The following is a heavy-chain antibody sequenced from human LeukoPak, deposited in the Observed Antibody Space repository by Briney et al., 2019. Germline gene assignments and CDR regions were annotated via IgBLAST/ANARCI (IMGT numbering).Heavy chain of an antibody. Sequence: GGSLRLSCAASGFTFSSYAMHWVRQAPGKGLEGVAIISYDGSNKYYADSVKGRFTISRDNSKNTLYLQMSSLRAEDTAVYYCARDRRRYGSGSPFDYWGQGTLVTVSS. CDR2: ISYDGSNK. CDR3: ARDRRRYGSGSPFDY. V-gene: IGHV3-30*04. D-gene: IGHD3-10*01. CDR1: GFTFSSYA. J-gene: IGHJ4*02.